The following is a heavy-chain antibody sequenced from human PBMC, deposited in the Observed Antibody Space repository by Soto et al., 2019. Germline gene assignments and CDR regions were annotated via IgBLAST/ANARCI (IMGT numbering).Heavy chain of an antibody. D-gene: IGHD6-13*01. CDR1: GYTFTSYA. V-gene: IGHV1-3*04. Sequence: QVQLVQSGAEVKKPGASVKVSCKASGYTFTSYAMHWVRQAPGQRLEWMGWINTAKANTKYSQKFQGRVTITRDTSASIVDMGLRSLRSEDTAVYYCAGGSGWSYFDYWGQGTLVTVSS. CDR3: AGGSGWSYFDY. J-gene: IGHJ4*02. CDR2: INTAKANT.